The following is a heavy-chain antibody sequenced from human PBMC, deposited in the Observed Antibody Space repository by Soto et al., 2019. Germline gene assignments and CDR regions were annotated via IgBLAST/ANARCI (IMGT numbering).Heavy chain of an antibody. CDR2: INGDGSST. CDR1: GFVFDSHW. CDR3: ARGIQWRFVMDV. Sequence: EVQLVESGGGLVQPGGSLRLSCAAAGFVFDSHWMHWVRQAPGKGLVWVSRINGDGSSTFYADSVKGRFTISRDNARNRVYLRMNSLRAEDTAVYCCARGIQWRFVMDVWGQGTTVTVSS. J-gene: IGHJ6*02. V-gene: IGHV3-74*01. D-gene: IGHD5-12*01.